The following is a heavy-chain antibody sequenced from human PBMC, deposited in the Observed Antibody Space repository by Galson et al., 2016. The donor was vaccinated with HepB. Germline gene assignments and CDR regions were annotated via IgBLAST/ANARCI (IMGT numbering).Heavy chain of an antibody. D-gene: IGHD6-6*01. Sequence: SLRLSCAASGFTFGIYSVNWVRQAPGKGLEWISYISTTGGTIYYADSVKGRFTTSRDNAKNSLYLQMNSLRAEDTAVYYCARDRELTIAARPDFFDYWGQGTLVTVSS. CDR2: ISTTGGTI. J-gene: IGHJ4*02. CDR3: ARDRELTIAARPDFFDY. V-gene: IGHV3-48*01. CDR1: GFTFGIYS.